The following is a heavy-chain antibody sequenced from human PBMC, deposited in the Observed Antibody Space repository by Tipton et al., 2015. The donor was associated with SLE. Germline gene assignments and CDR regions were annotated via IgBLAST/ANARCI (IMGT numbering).Heavy chain of an antibody. CDR1: GGSMTSDNYY. Sequence: GLVKPSETLSLTCTVSGGSMTSDNYYWGWIRQPPGKPLEWIGSMYNTESTYYNPSLNSRVTISVDTSKSQFSLKLTSGTAADTASYYAYCGGDYFVYYWGQGELVTVSS. CDR2: MYNTEST. D-gene: IGHD2-21*02. V-gene: IGHV4-39*01. J-gene: IGHJ4*02. CDR3: YCGGDYFVYY.